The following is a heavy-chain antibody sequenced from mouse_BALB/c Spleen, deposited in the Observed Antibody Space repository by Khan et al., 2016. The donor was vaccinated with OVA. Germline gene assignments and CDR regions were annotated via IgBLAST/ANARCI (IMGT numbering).Heavy chain of an antibody. CDR3: ARPPITTIVATSYWFFDV. CDR2: ISSGDSYT. Sequence: VQLKESGGDLVKPGGSLKLSCAASGFTFSGYALSWVRQTPEKRLEWVATISSGDSYTYYPDSVKGRFTISRDNAQNTLYLQMSSLRSEDTAMYYCARPPITTIVATSYWFFDVWGAGTTVTVSS. V-gene: IGHV5-9-3*01. J-gene: IGHJ1*01. CDR1: GFTFSGYA. D-gene: IGHD1-1*01.